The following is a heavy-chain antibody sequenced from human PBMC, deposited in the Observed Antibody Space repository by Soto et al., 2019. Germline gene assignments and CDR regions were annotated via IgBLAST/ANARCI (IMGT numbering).Heavy chain of an antibody. Sequence: GGSLRLSCAASGFTFSSYAMNWVRQAPWKGLEWVSTIHKSGGTTYYAVSVKGRFTISRDNSKNTLSLHINTLSAEDTALYYCAKEIDDVYDYSHSLGSWGPGNLVSVFS. CDR2: IHKSGGTT. V-gene: IGHV3-23*01. D-gene: IGHD3-16*01. CDR3: AKEIDDVYDYSHSLGS. J-gene: IGHJ5*02. CDR1: GFTFSSYA.